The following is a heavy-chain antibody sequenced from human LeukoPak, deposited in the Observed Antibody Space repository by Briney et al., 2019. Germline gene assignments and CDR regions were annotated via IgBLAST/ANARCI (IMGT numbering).Heavy chain of an antibody. CDR1: GYTFTGYY. CDR2: INPNSGGT. V-gene: IGHV1-2*02. D-gene: IGHD6-13*01. Sequence: ASVKVSCKASGYTFTGYYMHWVRQAPGQGLEWMGWINPNSGGTNYAQKFQGRVTMTRDTSITTAYMELSRLRSDDTAVYYCARPPPPTGSSWNEGYLDYWGQGTLVTVSS. CDR3: ARPPPPTGSSWNEGYLDY. J-gene: IGHJ4*02.